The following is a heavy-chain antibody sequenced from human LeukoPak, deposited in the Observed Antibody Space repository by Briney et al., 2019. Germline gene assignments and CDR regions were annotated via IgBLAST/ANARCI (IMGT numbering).Heavy chain of an antibody. J-gene: IGHJ4*02. Sequence: PSQTLSLTCTVSGGSISSGDYYWGWIRQPPGKGLEWIGYIYHSGSTYYNPSLKSRVTISVDRSKNQFSLKLSSVTAADTAVYYCARGGGGSRNTPFDYWGQGTLVTVSS. V-gene: IGHV4-30-2*01. D-gene: IGHD2-15*01. CDR3: ARGGGGSRNTPFDY. CDR1: GGSISSGDYY. CDR2: IYHSGST.